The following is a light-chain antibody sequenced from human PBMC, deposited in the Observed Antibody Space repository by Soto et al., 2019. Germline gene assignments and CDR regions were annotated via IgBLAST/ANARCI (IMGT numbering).Light chain of an antibody. Sequence: QSVLTQPASVSGSPGQSITISCTGTSSDVGGYNYVSWYQQYPGKAPKLMIYDVSNRPSGVSNRFSGSKSGNTASLTISGLQADDEADYYCSSFTSSSTVVFGGGTKVTVL. J-gene: IGLJ2*01. V-gene: IGLV2-14*01. CDR2: DVS. CDR3: SSFTSSSTVV. CDR1: SSDVGGYNY.